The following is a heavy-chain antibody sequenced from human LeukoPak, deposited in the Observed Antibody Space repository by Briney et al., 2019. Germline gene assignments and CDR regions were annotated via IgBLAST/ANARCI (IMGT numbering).Heavy chain of an antibody. D-gene: IGHD5/OR15-5a*01. V-gene: IGHV4-59*01. J-gene: IGHJ6*02. CDR1: GGSFSGYY. CDR3: ARVASKGGMDV. Sequence: SETLSLTCAVYGGSFSGYYWSWIRQPPGKGLEWIGYIHYTWNTKYNPSLKSRVSISLDRSNNQFSLRLSSVTAADTAVYYCARVASKGGMDVWGQGTTVIVSS. CDR2: IHYTWNT.